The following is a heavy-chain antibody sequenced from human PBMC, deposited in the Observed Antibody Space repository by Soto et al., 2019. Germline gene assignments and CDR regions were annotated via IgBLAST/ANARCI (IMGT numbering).Heavy chain of an antibody. D-gene: IGHD3-9*01. V-gene: IGHV1-18*01. CDR3: ARDEGGYDILTGYYKAHNFDY. J-gene: IGHJ4*02. Sequence: ASVKVSCKASGYTFTHFYITWVRQAPGQGLEWMGAISPHNFNTNYAQKFRGRVTLTTEKSTNTAYMDLRSLTSDDTAVYYCARDEGGYDILTGYYKAHNFDYWGQGVPVTVSS. CDR2: ISPHNFNT. CDR1: GYTFTHFY.